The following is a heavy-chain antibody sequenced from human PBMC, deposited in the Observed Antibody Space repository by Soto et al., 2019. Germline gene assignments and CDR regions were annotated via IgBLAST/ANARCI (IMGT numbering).Heavy chain of an antibody. D-gene: IGHD5-12*01. CDR3: ARDMATKVFDY. Sequence: PGGSLRLSCAASGFTFISYGMHFFRQAPGKGLEWVAVIWYDGSNKYCADSVKGRFTISRDNSKNTLYLQMNSLRAEDTAVYYCARDMATKVFDYWGQGTLVTVSS. CDR1: GFTFISYG. J-gene: IGHJ4*02. CDR2: IWYDGSNK. V-gene: IGHV3-33*01.